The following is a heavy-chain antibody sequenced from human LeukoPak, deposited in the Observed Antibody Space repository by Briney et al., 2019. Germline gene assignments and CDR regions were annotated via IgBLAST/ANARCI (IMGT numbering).Heavy chain of an antibody. J-gene: IGHJ3*02. V-gene: IGHV4-59*01. CDR3: ATRITMASDRDAFDI. CDR1: GGSISSYY. Sequence: RASETPSLTCTVSGGSISSYYWSWIRQPPGKGLEWIGYIYYSGSTNYNPSLKSRVTISVDTSKNQFSLKLSSVTAADTAVYYCATRITMASDRDAFDIWGQGTMVTVSS. CDR2: IYYSGST. D-gene: IGHD3-10*01.